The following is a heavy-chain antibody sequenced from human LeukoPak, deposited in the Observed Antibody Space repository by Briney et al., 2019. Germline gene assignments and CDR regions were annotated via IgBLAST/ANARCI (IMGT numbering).Heavy chain of an antibody. CDR3: ARDSSGFPDAFDI. V-gene: IGHV3-30*03. Sequence: GGSLRLSCAASGFTFSSYGMHWVRQAPGKGLEWVAVISYDGSNKYYADSVKGRFTISRDNSKNTLYLQMNSLRVEDTAVYYCARDSSGFPDAFDIWGQGTMVTVSS. D-gene: IGHD6-19*01. CDR1: GFTFSSYG. CDR2: ISYDGSNK. J-gene: IGHJ3*02.